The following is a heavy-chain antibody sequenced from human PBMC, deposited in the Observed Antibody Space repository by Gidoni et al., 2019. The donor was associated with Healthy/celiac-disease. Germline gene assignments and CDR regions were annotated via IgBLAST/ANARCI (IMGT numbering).Heavy chain of an antibody. CDR3: ARGGPNSYGYPVWFGKITRPFDY. CDR1: GGSFRGYY. CDR2: INHSGST. D-gene: IGHD5-18*01. J-gene: IGHJ4*02. Sequence: QVQLQQWGAGLLKPSETLSLTCAVYGGSFRGYYWSWIRQPPGKGLEWIGEINHSGSTNYNPSLKIRVTISVDTSKNQFSLKLSSVTAADTAVYYCARGGPNSYGYPVWFGKITRPFDYWGQGTLVTVSS. V-gene: IGHV4-34*01.